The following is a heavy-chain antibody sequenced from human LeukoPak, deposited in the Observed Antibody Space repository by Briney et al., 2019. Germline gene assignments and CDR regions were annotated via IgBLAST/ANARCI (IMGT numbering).Heavy chain of an antibody. J-gene: IGHJ4*02. Sequence: GGSLRLSCAASGFTFSSYGMHWVRQAPGKGLEWVAVISYDGSNKYYADSVKGRFTISIDNSKNTLYLQMNSLRAEDTAVYYCATEEMATITDSDYWGQGTLVTVSS. CDR1: GFTFSSYG. V-gene: IGHV3-30*03. CDR3: ATEEMATITDSDY. D-gene: IGHD5-24*01. CDR2: ISYDGSNK.